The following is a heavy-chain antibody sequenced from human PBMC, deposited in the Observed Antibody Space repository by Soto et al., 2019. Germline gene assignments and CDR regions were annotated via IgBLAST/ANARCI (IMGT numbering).Heavy chain of an antibody. Sequence: GGSLRLSCGASVMFSSGYGMDEVGQAPGRGIVWMAVVADDGSNKYYADSVKGRFTISRDNSKNTLYLQMNSLRAEDTAVYYCARTYSKEIDYWGQGTLVTVSP. CDR2: VADDGSNK. CDR3: ARTYSKEIDY. D-gene: IGHD4-4*01. J-gene: IGHJ4*02. V-gene: IGHV3-30*17. CDR1: VMFSSGYG.